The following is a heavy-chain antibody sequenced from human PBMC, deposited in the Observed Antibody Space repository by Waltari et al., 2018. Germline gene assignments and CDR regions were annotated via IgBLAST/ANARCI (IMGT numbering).Heavy chain of an antibody. CDR1: GGSFSGYY. Sequence: QVQLQQWGAGLLKPSETLSLTCAVYGGSFSGYYWRWIPQPPGQGLAWIGEINHSGSTNYNPSLKSRVTISVDTSKNQFSLKLSSVTAADTAVYYCASAGDPMVRARWFFDYWGQGTLVTVSS. D-gene: IGHD3-10*01. CDR2: INHSGST. V-gene: IGHV4-34*01. CDR3: ASAGDPMVRARWFFDY. J-gene: IGHJ4*02.